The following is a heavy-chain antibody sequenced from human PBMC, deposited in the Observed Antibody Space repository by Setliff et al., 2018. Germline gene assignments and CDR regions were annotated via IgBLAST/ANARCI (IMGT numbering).Heavy chain of an antibody. J-gene: IGHJ4*02. Sequence: PSETLSLTCKVSGDSMNSGVYYWAWIRQPPGKGLEWIGRIYSGGTTYYNSSLKSRVTISVDTSKSQFSLRLNSVTAADTAVYYCARTGTYRYFGYWGRGTLVTSPQ. CDR1: GDSMNSGVYY. V-gene: IGHV4-39*01. CDR3: ARTGTYRYFGY. D-gene: IGHD1-1*01. CDR2: IYSGGTT.